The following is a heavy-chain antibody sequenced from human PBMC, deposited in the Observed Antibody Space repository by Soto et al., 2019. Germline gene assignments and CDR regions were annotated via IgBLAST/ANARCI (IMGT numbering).Heavy chain of an antibody. CDR2: IYDDGSA. Sequence: SETLSLTCTVSGGSISSSYWSWIRQPPGKGLEWRAYIYDDGSANYNPSLKSRATISLDMSKNQFSLKLTSVTAADTAVYYCARDKYCSGGSCRKNWFDPWGQGTLVTVSS. D-gene: IGHD2-15*01. CDR1: GGSISSSY. J-gene: IGHJ5*02. V-gene: IGHV4-59*01. CDR3: ARDKYCSGGSCRKNWFDP.